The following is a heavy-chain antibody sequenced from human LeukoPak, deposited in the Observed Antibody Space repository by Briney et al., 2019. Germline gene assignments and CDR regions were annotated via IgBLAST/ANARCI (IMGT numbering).Heavy chain of an antibody. V-gene: IGHV3-23*01. Sequence: GGSLRLSCAASGFTFSSYAMSWVRQAPGKGLEWVSAISGSGGSTYYADSVEGRFTISRDNSKNTLYLQMNSLRAEDTAVYYCAKGEMATIEGGGDYWGQGTLVTVSS. D-gene: IGHD5-24*01. CDR3: AKGEMATIEGGGDY. CDR2: ISGSGGST. J-gene: IGHJ4*02. CDR1: GFTFSSYA.